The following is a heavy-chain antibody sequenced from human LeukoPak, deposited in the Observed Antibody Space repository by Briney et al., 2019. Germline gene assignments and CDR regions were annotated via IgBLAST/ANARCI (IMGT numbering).Heavy chain of an antibody. D-gene: IGHD3-10*01. CDR3: ARTGTYYYGSGSYAGY. J-gene: IGHJ4*01. CDR2: IIPILGIA. CDR1: GGTFTSYA. V-gene: IGHV1-69*04. Sequence: SVKVSCKASGGTFTSYAISWVRQAPGQGLEWMGRIIPILGIANYAQKFQGRVTITADKSTSTAYMELSSLRSEDTAVYCCARTGTYYYGSGSYAGYCGHETLVTVSS.